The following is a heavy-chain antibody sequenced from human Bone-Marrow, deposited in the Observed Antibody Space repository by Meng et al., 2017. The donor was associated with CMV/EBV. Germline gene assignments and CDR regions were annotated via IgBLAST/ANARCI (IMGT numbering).Heavy chain of an antibody. V-gene: IGHV3-49*04. D-gene: IGHD4-11*01. Sequence: GESLKISCTTSGFTFPDYAMSWVRQAPGKGLEWVGFIRSKAYGGTTEDAASVKGRFTISRNDSKNTAYLQMNSLKTEDTAVYYCTRLHKFDPWGQGTLVTVSS. CDR2: IRSKAYGGTT. J-gene: IGHJ5*02. CDR3: TRLHKFDP. CDR1: GFTFPDYA.